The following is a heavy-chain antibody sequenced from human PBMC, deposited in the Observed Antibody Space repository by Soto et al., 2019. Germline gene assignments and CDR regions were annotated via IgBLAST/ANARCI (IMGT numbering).Heavy chain of an antibody. V-gene: IGHV3-33*01. D-gene: IGHD3-10*01. CDR1: GFTFSSYG. Sequence: QVQLVESGGGVVQPGRSLRLSCAASGFTFSSYGMHWVRQAPGKGLEWVAVIWYDGSNKYYADSVKGRFTISRDNSKNTMYLQMNSLRAEDTAVYYCVTRVTELAFAYWGQGTLVTVSS. CDR3: VTRVTELAFAY. CDR2: IWYDGSNK. J-gene: IGHJ4*02.